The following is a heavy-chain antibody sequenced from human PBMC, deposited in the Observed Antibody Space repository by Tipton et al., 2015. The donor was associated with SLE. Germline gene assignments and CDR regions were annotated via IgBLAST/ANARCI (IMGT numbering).Heavy chain of an antibody. J-gene: IGHJ6*03. V-gene: IGHV1-46*01. Sequence: QLVQSGAEVKKPGASVKVSCKASGYTFTSYYMHWVRQAPGQGLEWMGIINPSGGSTSYAQKFQGRVTMTGDTSTSTVYMELSSLRSEDTAVYYCARGAGPITSFGNYYYYYYMDVWGKGTTVTVSS. CDR2: INPSGGST. CDR1: GYTFTSYY. CDR3: ARGAGPITSFGNYYYYYYMDV. D-gene: IGHD3-16*01.